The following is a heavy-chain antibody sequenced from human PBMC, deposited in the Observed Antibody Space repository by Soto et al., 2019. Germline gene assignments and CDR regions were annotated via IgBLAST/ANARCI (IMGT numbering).Heavy chain of an antibody. J-gene: IGHJ5*02. V-gene: IGHV4-39*01. D-gene: IGHD3-3*01. Sequence: TSETLSLTCTVPGGSISSSSFYWSWIRQPPGKGLEWIGSIYYSGSTYYNPSLKSRVTISVDTSKNQFSLKLSSVTAADTAVYYCARHSYDFWPPNWFDPWGQGTLVTVSS. CDR2: IYYSGST. CDR3: ARHSYDFWPPNWFDP. CDR1: GGSISSSSFY.